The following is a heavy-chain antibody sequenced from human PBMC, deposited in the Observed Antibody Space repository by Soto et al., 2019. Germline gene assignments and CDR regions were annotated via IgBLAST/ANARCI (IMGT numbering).Heavy chain of an antibody. J-gene: IGHJ5*02. Sequence: PXETLSLPCSVSCGSISHYYWSWIRQSPGKGLGWIGYAYYSGSTDYNPSLKSRVTMSVDTSKNQVSLKLNSVNTADTAVYYCARDRSTYGGGGTGEVKENWFDPWGPGTLVTVSS. CDR3: ARDRSTYGGGGTGEVKENWFDP. V-gene: IGHV4-59*01. D-gene: IGHD2-8*01. CDR1: CGSISHYY. CDR2: AYYSGST.